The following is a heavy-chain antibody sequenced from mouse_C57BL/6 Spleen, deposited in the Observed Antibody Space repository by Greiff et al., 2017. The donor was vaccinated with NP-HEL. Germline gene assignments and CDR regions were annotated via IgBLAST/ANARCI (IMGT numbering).Heavy chain of an antibody. CDR2: ISGGGGNT. D-gene: IGHD4-1*01. Sequence: VESGGGLVKPGGSLKLSCAASGFTFSSYTMSWVRQTPEKRLEWVATISGGGGNTYYPDSVKGRFTISRDNAKNTLYLQMSSLRSEDTALYYCARHWESYYFDYWGQGTTLTVSS. CDR1: GFTFSSYT. V-gene: IGHV5-9*01. CDR3: ARHWESYYFDY. J-gene: IGHJ2*01.